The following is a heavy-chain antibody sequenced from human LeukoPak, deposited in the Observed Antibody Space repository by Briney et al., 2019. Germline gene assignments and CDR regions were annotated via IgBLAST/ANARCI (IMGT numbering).Heavy chain of an antibody. CDR1: GFTFSDHY. CDR2: TRNRDNRYTT. Sequence: PGGSLRLSCAASGFTFSDHYMDWVRQAPGKGLEWVGRTRNRDNRYTTEYAASVKGRFTISRDDSKNSLYLQMNSLKTEDTAVYYCARVYSSSWDGSYFDCWGQGTLVTVSS. J-gene: IGHJ4*02. V-gene: IGHV3-72*01. D-gene: IGHD6-13*01. CDR3: ARVYSSSWDGSYFDC.